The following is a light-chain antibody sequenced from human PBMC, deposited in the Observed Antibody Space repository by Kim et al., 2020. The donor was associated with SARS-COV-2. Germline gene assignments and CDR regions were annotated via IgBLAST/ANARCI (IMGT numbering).Light chain of an antibody. V-gene: IGLV3-1*01. CDR1: KLGDKY. CDR3: QAWDSSTGV. Sequence: SVSPGQTASITCSGDKLGDKYACWYQQKPGQSPVLVIYQDSKRPSGIPERFSGSNSGNTATLTISGTQPMDEADYYCQAWDSSTGVFGTGTKVTVL. CDR2: QDS. J-gene: IGLJ1*01.